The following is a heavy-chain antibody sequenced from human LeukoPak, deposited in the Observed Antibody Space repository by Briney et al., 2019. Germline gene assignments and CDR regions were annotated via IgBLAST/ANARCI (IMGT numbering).Heavy chain of an antibody. D-gene: IGHD3-3*01. J-gene: IGHJ4*02. V-gene: IGHV3-23*01. CDR1: GFSFSTYD. CDR2: ITANTRGSIT. Sequence: GGSLRLSCVTSGFSFSTYDMSWVRQAPGKGLEWVSGITANTRGSITYYADSVKGRFTISRDNSKNTLYLQMNSLRAEDTAVYYCARGGDAEWLSPTYYFDYWGQGTLVTVSS. CDR3: ARGGDAEWLSPTYYFDY.